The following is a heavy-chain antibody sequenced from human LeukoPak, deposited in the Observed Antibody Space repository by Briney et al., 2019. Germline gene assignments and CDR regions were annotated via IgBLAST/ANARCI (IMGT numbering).Heavy chain of an antibody. CDR3: ARDLWSGELFFAFDI. J-gene: IGHJ3*02. D-gene: IGHD3-10*01. CDR2: ISPKYGDT. CDR1: GYSFTDYY. Sequence: ASVKVSCKASGYSFTDYYIHWSRQAPGQGLQWMGWISPKYGDTKYAQTFQGRVTMTRDTSLTTTYMELRGLTSDDTAVYFCARDLWSGELFFAFDIWGRGTMVPVSS. V-gene: IGHV1-2*02.